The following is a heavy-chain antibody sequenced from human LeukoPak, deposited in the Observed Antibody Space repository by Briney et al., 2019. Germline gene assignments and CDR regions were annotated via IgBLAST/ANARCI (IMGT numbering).Heavy chain of an antibody. CDR2: INWNGGST. Sequence: GGSLRLSCAASGFTFHDYGMSGVRHAPGKGLEWVSGINWNGGSTGYADSVKGRFTISRDNAKNSLYLQMNSLGAEDTALYYCARGFYEGTYDYWGQGTLVTVSS. D-gene: IGHD1-1*01. CDR3: ARGFYEGTYDY. J-gene: IGHJ4*02. CDR1: GFTFHDYG. V-gene: IGHV3-20*04.